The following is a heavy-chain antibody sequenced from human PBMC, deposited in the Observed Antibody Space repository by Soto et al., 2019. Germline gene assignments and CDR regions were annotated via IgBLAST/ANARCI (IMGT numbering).Heavy chain of an antibody. D-gene: IGHD2-21*01. Sequence: PGESLKISCKGSGYTFSSYWIGWVRQMPGKGLEWVGIIYPGDSDTRYSPSFQDQVTISVDKTISTAYLQWSSLKASDTAIYYCARHTYSDYWGLGTLVTVSS. CDR1: GYTFSSYW. CDR3: ARHTYSDY. CDR2: IYPGDSDT. J-gene: IGHJ4*02. V-gene: IGHV5-51*01.